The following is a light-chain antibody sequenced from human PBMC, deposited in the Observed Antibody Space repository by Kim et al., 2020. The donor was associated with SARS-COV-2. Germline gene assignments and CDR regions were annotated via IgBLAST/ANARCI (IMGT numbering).Light chain of an antibody. CDR2: GKN. CDR1: SLKTHY. V-gene: IGLV3-19*01. Sequence: SSELTQDPTVSVALGQTVRITCEGDSLKTHYASWYQQKPGQAPVFVMYGKNNRPSGTPDRFSGSSSANTASLTITGAQAEDEAAYYCNSRDSSGDHWVFGGGTQLTVL. CDR3: NSRDSSGDHWV. J-gene: IGLJ3*02.